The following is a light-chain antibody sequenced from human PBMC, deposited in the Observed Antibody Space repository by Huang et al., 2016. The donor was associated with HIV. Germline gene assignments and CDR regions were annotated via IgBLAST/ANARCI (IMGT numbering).Light chain of an antibody. Sequence: EIVLTQSPATLSLSPGERATLSCRASQSVGSYLAWYQQKPGQAPRLLIYDASSRATGIPARFSGSGSGTVFTLTISSLEPEDFAVYYCQQRSNWPRTFGQGTKVEIK. V-gene: IGKV3-11*01. CDR2: DAS. CDR1: QSVGSY. J-gene: IGKJ1*01. CDR3: QQRSNWPRT.